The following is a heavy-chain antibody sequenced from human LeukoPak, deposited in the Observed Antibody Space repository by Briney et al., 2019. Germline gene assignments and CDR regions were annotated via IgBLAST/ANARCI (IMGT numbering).Heavy chain of an antibody. V-gene: IGHV3-23*01. CDR3: AKAGYYYDSSGYIVY. CDR2: ISGSGGST. Sequence: GGSLRLSCAASGFTFSSYAMSWVRQAPGKGLEWVSAISGSGGSTYYADSVKGRFTISRDNSKNTLYLQMNSLRAEDTAVYYCAKAGYYYDSSGYIVYWGQGTLVTVSS. CDR1: GFTFSSYA. J-gene: IGHJ4*02. D-gene: IGHD3-22*01.